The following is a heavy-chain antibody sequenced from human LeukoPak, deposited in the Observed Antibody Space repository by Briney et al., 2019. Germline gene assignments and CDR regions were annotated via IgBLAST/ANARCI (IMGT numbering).Heavy chain of an antibody. D-gene: IGHD3-3*01. Sequence: ASVKVSCKASGYTFTSYDINWVRQATGQGLEWMGWMNPNSGNTGYAQKFQGRVTMTRDTSISTAYMELSRLRSDDTAVYYCARGDDFWSGQHGGPWGQGTLVTVSS. J-gene: IGHJ5*02. V-gene: IGHV1-8*01. CDR3: ARGDDFWSGQHGGP. CDR2: MNPNSGNT. CDR1: GYTFTSYD.